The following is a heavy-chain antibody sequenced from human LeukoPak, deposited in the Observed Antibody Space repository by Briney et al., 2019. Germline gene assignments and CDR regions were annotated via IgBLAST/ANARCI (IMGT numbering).Heavy chain of an antibody. CDR3: AKVSSRYVY. CDR2: ISGSGGST. D-gene: IGHD6-13*01. CDR1: GFTFNIYA. J-gene: IGHJ4*02. Sequence: GGSLRLSCADSGFTFNIYAMNWVRQAPGKGLEWVSAISGSGGSTYYADSVKGRFTISRDNSKNTLYLQMNSLRAEDTAVYYCAKVSSRYVYWGQGTLVTVSS. V-gene: IGHV3-23*01.